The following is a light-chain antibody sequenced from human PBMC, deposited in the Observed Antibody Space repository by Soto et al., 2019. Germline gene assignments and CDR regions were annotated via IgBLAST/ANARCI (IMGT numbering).Light chain of an antibody. V-gene: IGKV3-20*01. J-gene: IGKJ1*01. CDR3: QQFDGSLWT. Sequence: EIVLTQSPGTLSLSPGEIATLSFRASQSVTSTHLAWYQQKPGQAPRLLIYDASTRATGIPDRFSGSGSGTDFTLTISRLEPEDFAVYCCQQFDGSLWTFGPGTKVDNK. CDR1: QSVTSTH. CDR2: DAS.